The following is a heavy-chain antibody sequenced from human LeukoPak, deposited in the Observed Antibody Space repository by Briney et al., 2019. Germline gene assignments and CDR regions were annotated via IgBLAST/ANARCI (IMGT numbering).Heavy chain of an antibody. J-gene: IGHJ4*02. V-gene: IGHV3-11*04. D-gene: IGHD3-9*01. CDR2: ISSSGSTI. Sequence: GGSLRLSCAASGFTFSDYYMSWIRQAPGKGLEWVSYISSSGSTIYYADSVKGRFTISRDNAKNSLYLQMNSLRAEDTAVYYCARDVRAYDILSGGDDYWGQGTLVTVSS. CDR3: ARDVRAYDILSGGDDY. CDR1: GFTFSDYY.